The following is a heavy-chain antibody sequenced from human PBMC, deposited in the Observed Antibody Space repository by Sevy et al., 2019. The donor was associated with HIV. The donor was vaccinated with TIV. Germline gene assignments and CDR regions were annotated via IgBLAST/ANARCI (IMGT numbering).Heavy chain of an antibody. CDR1: GIIFSDYY. J-gene: IGHJ4*02. V-gene: IGHV3-11*01. CDR3: ARAGGSWALRY. D-gene: IGHD1-26*01. Sequence: GGSLRLSCAASGIIFSDYYMSWIRQAPGKRLEWVSYISGSGNTIYYTDSVKGRLTISRDNAKDSLYLQMISLRAEDTAVDYCARAGGSWALRYWGQGNLVTVSS. CDR2: ISGSGNTI.